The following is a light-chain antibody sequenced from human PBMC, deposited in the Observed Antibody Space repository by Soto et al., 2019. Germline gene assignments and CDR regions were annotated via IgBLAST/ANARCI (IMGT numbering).Light chain of an antibody. J-gene: IGKJ4*01. CDR2: WAS. Sequence: DIVMTQSPDSLTVSLGERATIKCKSGQSLFYSTNNKNYLAWYQQKPGQRPRLLIYWASMRESGVPDRFNGSGSGTDFTLTITNLQADDVASYYCHQYYSTPQAFGGGTKVEI. CDR3: HQYYSTPQA. CDR1: QSLFYSTNNKNY. V-gene: IGKV4-1*01.